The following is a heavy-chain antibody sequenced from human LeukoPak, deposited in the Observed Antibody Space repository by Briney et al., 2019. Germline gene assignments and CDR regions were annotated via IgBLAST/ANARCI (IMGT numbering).Heavy chain of an antibody. V-gene: IGHV3-30*03. Sequence: PGRSLRLSCAASGFNFTNHDIHWVRQAPGKGLEWVAVISFDGSNDYYADSVKGRFTISRDNSKNTLYLQMNSLRPEDTAVYYCARAPRRHCVSDSCYVDWFDPWGQGTLVTVSS. D-gene: IGHD2-2*01. CDR3: ARAPRRHCVSDSCYVDWFDP. CDR2: ISFDGSND. CDR1: GFNFTNHD. J-gene: IGHJ5*02.